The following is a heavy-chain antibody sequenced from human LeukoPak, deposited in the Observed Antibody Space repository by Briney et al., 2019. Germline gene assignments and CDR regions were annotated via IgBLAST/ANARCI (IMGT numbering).Heavy chain of an antibody. J-gene: IGHJ5*02. CDR2: INHSGST. CDR3: ARKPYGSGTLSGAWFDP. CDR1: GGSFSGYY. Sequence: SETLSLTCGVYGGSFSGYYWSWIRQPPGKGLEWIGEINHSGSTNYNPSLKSRVTISVDTSKNQFSLKLNSVTAADTAVYYCARKPYGSGTLSGAWFDPWGQGTLVTDSS. V-gene: IGHV4-34*01. D-gene: IGHD3-10*01.